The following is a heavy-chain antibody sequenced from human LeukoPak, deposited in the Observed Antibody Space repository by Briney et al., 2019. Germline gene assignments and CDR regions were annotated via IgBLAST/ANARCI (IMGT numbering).Heavy chain of an antibody. Sequence: SETLSLNGAVYGGSFSGYYWSWLPHPPGKGLEWIGEINHSGSTNYNPSLKSRVTISVDTSKNQFSLKLRSVPAADTAVYYCASLYDSSGYGSYHFDYWGQGTLVTVSS. CDR2: INHSGST. V-gene: IGHV4-34*01. D-gene: IGHD3-22*01. CDR3: ASLYDSSGYGSYHFDY. J-gene: IGHJ4*02. CDR1: GGSFSGYY.